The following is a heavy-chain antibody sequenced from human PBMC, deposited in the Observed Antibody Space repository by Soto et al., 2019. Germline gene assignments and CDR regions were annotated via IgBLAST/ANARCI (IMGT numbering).Heavy chain of an antibody. V-gene: IGHV4-31*03. CDR3: ARDRRYYDKNWLDP. Sequence: QVQLQEKGPGLVMPSQTLSLTCTVSGGSISSGGYYWSWIRQHPGKGLEWIGYIYYSGSTHYNPSLKSRVTISADTSKNQFSLKLSSVTAADTAVYYCARDRRYYDKNWLDPWGQGTLVTVSS. CDR2: IYYSGST. D-gene: IGHD3-22*01. J-gene: IGHJ5*02. CDR1: GGSISSGGYY.